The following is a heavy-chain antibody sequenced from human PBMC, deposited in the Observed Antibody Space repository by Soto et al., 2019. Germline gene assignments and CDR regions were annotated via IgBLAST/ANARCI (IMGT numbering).Heavy chain of an antibody. Sequence: QVQLQQWGAGLLKPSETLSLTCAVYGGSFSGYYWSWIRQPPGKGLEWMGEINHSGSTNYNPSLKSRVTISGDTSKNQFSLKLSSVTAADTAVYYCARGARRGWYREYFQHWGQGTLVTVSS. CDR3: ARGARRGWYREYFQH. V-gene: IGHV4-34*01. J-gene: IGHJ1*01. CDR2: INHSGST. CDR1: GGSFSGYY. D-gene: IGHD6-19*01.